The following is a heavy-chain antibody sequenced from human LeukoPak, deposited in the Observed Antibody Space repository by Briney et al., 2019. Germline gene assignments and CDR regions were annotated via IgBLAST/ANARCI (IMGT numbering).Heavy chain of an antibody. J-gene: IGHJ4*02. CDR2: INPSGGST. CDR3: ARRNSHIGSYRPSYYFDY. V-gene: IGHV1-46*01. Sequence: ALVKVSCKSSGYAFTNYYMHWVRQAPGQGLEWMGIINPSGGSTIYAQKFQGRVTMTRDTSTSTIYMELNSLRSEDTAVYYCARRNSHIGSYRPSYYFDYWGQGTLVTVSS. CDR1: GYAFTNYY. D-gene: IGHD1-26*01.